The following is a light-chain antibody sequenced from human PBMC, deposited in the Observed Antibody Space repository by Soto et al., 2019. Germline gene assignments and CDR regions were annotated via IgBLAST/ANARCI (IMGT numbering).Light chain of an antibody. CDR1: SSDVGTYNY. CDR3: SSYTSSRTYV. Sequence: QSALTQPASVSGSPGQSITISCPGTSSDVGTYNYVSWYQLHPGKAPKLMVYEVSTRPSGVSNRFSGSKSGNTASLTISGLQAEDEADYHCSSYTSSRTYVFGTGTKLTVL. V-gene: IGLV2-14*01. CDR2: EVS. J-gene: IGLJ1*01.